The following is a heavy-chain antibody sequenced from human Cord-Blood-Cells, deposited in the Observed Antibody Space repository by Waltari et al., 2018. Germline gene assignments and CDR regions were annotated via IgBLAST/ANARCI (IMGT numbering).Heavy chain of an antibody. J-gene: IGHJ3*02. CDR3: AHRTASGVAFDI. CDR1: GSSLSPSGVG. V-gene: IGHV2-5*02. D-gene: IGHD6-13*01. Sequence: QITLKESGPTLVKPTQTLTLTCTFSGSSLSPSGVGVGWIRQPPGKALEWLALIYWDDDKRYSPSLKSRLTITKDTSKNQVVLTMTNMDPVDTATYYCAHRTASGVAFDIWGQGTMVTVSS. CDR2: IYWDDDK.